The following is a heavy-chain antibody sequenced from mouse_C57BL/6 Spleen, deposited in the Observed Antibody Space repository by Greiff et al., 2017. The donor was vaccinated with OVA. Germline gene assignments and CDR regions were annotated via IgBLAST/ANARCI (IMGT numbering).Heavy chain of an antibody. CDR3: ARGAMDY. J-gene: IGHJ4*01. CDR2: INPGSGGT. Sequence: VQLQQSGAELVRPGTSVKVSCKASGYAFTHYLIEWVKQRPGQGLEWIGVINPGSGGTNYNEKFKGKATLTADKSSSTAYMQLSSLTSEDSAVYFCARGAMDYWGQGTSVTVSS. V-gene: IGHV1-54*01. CDR1: GYAFTHYL.